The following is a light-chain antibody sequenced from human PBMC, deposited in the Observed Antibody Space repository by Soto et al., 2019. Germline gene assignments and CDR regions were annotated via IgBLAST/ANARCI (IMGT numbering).Light chain of an antibody. CDR3: AAWDDRLNAYV. Sequence: QSVPTQPPPSSGTPGPRVTIYCSGSISNIGSNTVNWYQQLPGTAPKLLIYSNNQRPSGVPDRFSGSKSGTSASLAISVLQSEDEADYYCAAWDDRLNAYVFGTGTKVTVL. V-gene: IGLV1-44*01. CDR1: ISNIGSNT. CDR2: SNN. J-gene: IGLJ1*01.